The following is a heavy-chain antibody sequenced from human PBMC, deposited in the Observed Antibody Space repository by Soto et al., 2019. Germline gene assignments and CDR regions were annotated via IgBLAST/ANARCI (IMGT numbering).Heavy chain of an antibody. CDR1: GSRFSNYV. J-gene: IGHJ4*02. D-gene: IGHD2-2*02. CDR3: AREGRGKKAGYNGLVSLGY. V-gene: IGHV1-69*06. Sequence: SVKVSCKVSGSRFSNYVISWVRQAPGHGLEWLGRIIPIFNSTKYAQNFQGRVTITADKSTSTASLELSSLRSDDTAVYFCAREGRGKKAGYNGLVSLGYWGQGTLVTVS. CDR2: IIPIFNST.